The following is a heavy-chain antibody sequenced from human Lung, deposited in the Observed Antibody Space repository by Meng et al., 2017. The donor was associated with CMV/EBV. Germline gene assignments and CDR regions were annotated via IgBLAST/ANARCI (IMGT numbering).Heavy chain of an antibody. CDR1: GGSISSSNW. CDR3: ASFPPPGKQWLVTDY. CDR2: IYHSGST. V-gene: IGHV4-4*02. Sequence: QLQLQEPGPVLVKPSGTLSLTCAVSGGSISSSNWWSWVRQPPGKGLEWIGEIYHSGSTNYNPSLKSRVTISVDKSKNQFSLKLSSVTAADTAVYYCASFPPPGKQWLVTDYWGQGTLVTVSS. J-gene: IGHJ4*02. D-gene: IGHD6-19*01.